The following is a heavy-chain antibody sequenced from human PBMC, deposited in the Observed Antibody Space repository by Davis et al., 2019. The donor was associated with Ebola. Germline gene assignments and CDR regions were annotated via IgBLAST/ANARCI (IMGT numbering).Heavy chain of an antibody. CDR3: ASRPTLSGSYVGLGNAFDI. V-gene: IGHV5-10-1*01. D-gene: IGHD1-26*01. Sequence: KVSCKGSGYSFTSYWISWVRQMPGKGLEWMGRIDPSDSYTNYSPSFQGHVTISADKSISTAYLQWSSLKASDTAMYYCASRPTLSGSYVGLGNAFDIWGQGTMVTVSS. J-gene: IGHJ3*02. CDR2: IDPSDSYT. CDR1: GYSFTSYW.